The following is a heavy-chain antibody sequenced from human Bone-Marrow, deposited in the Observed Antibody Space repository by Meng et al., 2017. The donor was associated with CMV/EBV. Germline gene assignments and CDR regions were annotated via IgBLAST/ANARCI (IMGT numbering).Heavy chain of an antibody. CDR1: GYTFTSYY. CDR3: ARAPYSSSWWVKGFDP. V-gene: IGHV1-46*01. J-gene: IGHJ5*02. CDR2: INPSGGST. D-gene: IGHD6-13*01. Sequence: ASVKVSCKASGYTFTSYYMHWVRQAPGQGLEWMGIINPSGGSTSYAQKFQGRVTMTRDTSTSTVYMELSSLRSEDTAVYYCARAPYSSSWWVKGFDPWGQGTLVTVSS.